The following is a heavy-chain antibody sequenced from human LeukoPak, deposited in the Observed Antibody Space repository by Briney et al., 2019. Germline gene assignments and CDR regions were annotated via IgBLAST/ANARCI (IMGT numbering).Heavy chain of an antibody. Sequence: PGGSLRLSCAVSGFTFSSYVMSWVRRAPGKGLEWVSTISGGGGTYYADSVKGRFTVSRDNSKNTLYLQMNSLRVEDTAVYYCAKWKSATGGFDYWGQGTLVTVSS. CDR1: GFTFSSYV. V-gene: IGHV3-23*01. D-gene: IGHD1-14*01. CDR2: ISGGGGT. CDR3: AKWKSATGGFDY. J-gene: IGHJ4*02.